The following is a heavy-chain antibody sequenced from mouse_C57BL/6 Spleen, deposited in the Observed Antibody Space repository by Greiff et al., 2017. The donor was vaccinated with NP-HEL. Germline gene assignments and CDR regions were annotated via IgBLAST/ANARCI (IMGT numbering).Heavy chain of an antibody. J-gene: IGHJ4*01. CDR1: GFTFSSYG. Sequence: EVQGVESGGDLVKPGGSLKLSCAASGFTFSSYGMSWVRQTPDKRLEWVATISSGGSYTYYPDSVKGRFTISRDNAKNTLYLQMSSLKSEDTAMYYCARRGAGNYYAMDYWGQGTSVTVSS. CDR3: ARRGAGNYYAMDY. CDR2: ISSGGSYT. V-gene: IGHV5-6*01.